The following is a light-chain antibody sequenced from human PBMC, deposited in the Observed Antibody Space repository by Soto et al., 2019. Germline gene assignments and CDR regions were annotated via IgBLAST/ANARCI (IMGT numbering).Light chain of an antibody. CDR1: QSVSSRY. CDR3: QQYNNSPEYT. Sequence: EIVLTQSPGTLSLSPGERATLSCRASQSVSSRYLAWYQQKPGQAPRLLIYGASNRATGIPDRFSGSGSGTDFTHTISRLEPEDFAVYFCQQYNNSPEYTFGQGTKLEIK. CDR2: GAS. J-gene: IGKJ2*01. V-gene: IGKV3-20*01.